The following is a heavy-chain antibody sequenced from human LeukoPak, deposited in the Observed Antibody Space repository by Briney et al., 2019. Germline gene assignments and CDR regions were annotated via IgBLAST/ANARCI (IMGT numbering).Heavy chain of an antibody. V-gene: IGHV4-59*01. Sequence: SETLSLTYAVSGGPISSYFWSWIRQPPGKGLEWIGYVYYGDSTKYNPSLKSRVTISVDKSKNNFSLRLSSVAAADTAVYYCAKDGAGSQSYCSSTSCYVDYWGQGTLVTVSS. D-gene: IGHD2-2*01. CDR1: GGPISSYF. CDR3: AKDGAGSQSYCSSTSCYVDY. CDR2: VYYGDST. J-gene: IGHJ4*02.